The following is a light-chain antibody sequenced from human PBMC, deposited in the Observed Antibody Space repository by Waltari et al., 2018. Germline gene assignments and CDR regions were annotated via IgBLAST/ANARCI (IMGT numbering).Light chain of an antibody. Sequence: QSALTQPASVSGSPGQSITISCTATSSDVGDYKYVSWYQQHPGKVPKLLIYDVTNRPSGFSYRFSGSNSGYTASLTISVLQAEDEADYYCSSYTTRSTRVFGTGTKVTVL. CDR1: SSDVGDYKY. J-gene: IGLJ1*01. V-gene: IGLV2-14*03. CDR3: SSYTTRSTRV. CDR2: DVT.